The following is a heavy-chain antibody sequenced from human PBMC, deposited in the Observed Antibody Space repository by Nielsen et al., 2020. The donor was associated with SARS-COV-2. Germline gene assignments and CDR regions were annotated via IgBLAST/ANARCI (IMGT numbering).Heavy chain of an antibody. Sequence: ASVKVSCKASGYTFTSYAMHWVRQAPGQRLEWMGWINAGNGNTKYSQKFQGRVTITRDTSTSTAYMELRSLRSDDTAVYYCARETLNVDTAMVDYWGQGTLVTVSS. D-gene: IGHD5-18*01. J-gene: IGHJ4*02. CDR2: INAGNGNT. V-gene: IGHV1-3*01. CDR3: ARETLNVDTAMVDY. CDR1: GYTFTSYA.